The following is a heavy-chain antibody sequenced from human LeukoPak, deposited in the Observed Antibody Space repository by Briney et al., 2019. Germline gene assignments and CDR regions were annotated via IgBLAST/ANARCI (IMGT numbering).Heavy chain of an antibody. CDR2: IIPIFGTA. CDR1: GGTFSSYA. CDR3: STHVGELSFYYYMDV. D-gene: IGHD3-10*01. J-gene: IGHJ6*03. Sequence: SVKVSCKASGGTFSSYAISWVRQAPGQGLEWMGGIIPIFGTANYAQKFQGRVTITADESTSTAYMELSSLRSEDTAVYYCSTHVGELSFYYYMDVWGKGTTVTISS. V-gene: IGHV1-69*13.